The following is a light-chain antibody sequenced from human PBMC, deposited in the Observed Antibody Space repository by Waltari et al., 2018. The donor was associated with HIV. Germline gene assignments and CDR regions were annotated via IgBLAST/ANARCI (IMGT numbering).Light chain of an antibody. CDR3: ASWDGSLNGWV. J-gene: IGLJ3*02. V-gene: IGLV1-44*01. Sequence: QSVLTQPPSASGTPGQRVTISCSGGSSNIGRDTVNWYQHLPGTAPKLLIYNNHRRPSGIPDRFSGSKSGTSASLAISGLQSEDEAYYYCASWDGSLNGWVFGGGTKLTVL. CDR1: SSNIGRDT. CDR2: NNH.